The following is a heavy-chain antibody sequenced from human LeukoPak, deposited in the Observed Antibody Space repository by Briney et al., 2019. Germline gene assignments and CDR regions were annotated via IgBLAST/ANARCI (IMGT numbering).Heavy chain of an antibody. Sequence: SETLSLTCTVSGDSINNYYWSWVRQTPEKGLEWIGEINHSGSTNYNPSLKSRVTISVDTSKNQFSLKLNSVTAADTAVYYCAKSNGYGLIDIWGQGTMVTVSS. CDR1: GDSINNYY. CDR3: AKSNGYGLIDI. V-gene: IGHV4-59*12. J-gene: IGHJ3*02. D-gene: IGHD3-10*01. CDR2: INHSGST.